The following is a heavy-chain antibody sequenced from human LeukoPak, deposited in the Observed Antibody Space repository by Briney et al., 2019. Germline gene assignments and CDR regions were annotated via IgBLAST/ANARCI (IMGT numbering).Heavy chain of an antibody. CDR1: GFTFSSYE. D-gene: IGHD2-2*01. V-gene: IGHV3-48*03. CDR2: ITSSGSTR. Sequence: PGGSLRLSCAASGFTFSSYEMNWVRQAPGKGLEWVSYITSSGSTRYYGGSMKGRFTISRDNAKNSLYLQMNSLRAENTAVYYCARDLDCSSISCYGLRGAFDIWAQGTMVTVSS. J-gene: IGHJ3*02. CDR3: ARDLDCSSISCYGLRGAFDI.